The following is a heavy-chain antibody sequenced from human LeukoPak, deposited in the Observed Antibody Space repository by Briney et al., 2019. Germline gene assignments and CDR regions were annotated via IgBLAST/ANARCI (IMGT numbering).Heavy chain of an antibody. CDR2: IYHSGST. D-gene: IGHD2-2*01. CDR3: ACSTSSQGYYGMDV. Sequence: SQTLSLTCAVSGGSISSGGYSWSWIRQPPGKGLEWIGYIYHSGSTYYNPSLKSRVTISVDRSKTQFSPKLSSVTAADTAVYYCACSTSSQGYYGMDVWGQGTTVTVSS. V-gene: IGHV4-30-2*01. J-gene: IGHJ6*02. CDR1: GGSISSGGYS.